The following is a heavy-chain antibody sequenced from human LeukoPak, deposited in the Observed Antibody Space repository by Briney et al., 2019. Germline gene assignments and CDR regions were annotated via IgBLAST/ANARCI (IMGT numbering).Heavy chain of an antibody. CDR3: ARDLRLRGPTGGY. CDR2: ISSSSSTI. D-gene: IGHD4-17*01. J-gene: IGHJ4*02. Sequence: GGPLRLSCAASGFTFSSYSMNWVRQAPGKGLEWVSYISSSSSTIYYADSVKGRFTISRDNAKNSLYLQMSSLRDEDTAVYYCARDLRLRGPTGGYWGQGTLVTVSS. V-gene: IGHV3-48*02. CDR1: GFTFSSYS.